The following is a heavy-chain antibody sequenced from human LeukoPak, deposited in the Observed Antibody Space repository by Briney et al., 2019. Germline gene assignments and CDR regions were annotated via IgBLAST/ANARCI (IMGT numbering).Heavy chain of an antibody. CDR1: GFTFSTYA. D-gene: IGHD5-24*01. J-gene: IGHJ4*02. Sequence: PGRPLRLSYAASGFTFSTYAMHWVRQAPGKGLEWVAVISYDGSNKYYADSVKGRFTISRDNSKNTLYLQMNTLRAEDTAVYYCARDLKADGYNYDYFDYWGQGTLVTVSS. V-gene: IGHV3-30-3*01. CDR3: ARDLKADGYNYDYFDY. CDR2: ISYDGSNK.